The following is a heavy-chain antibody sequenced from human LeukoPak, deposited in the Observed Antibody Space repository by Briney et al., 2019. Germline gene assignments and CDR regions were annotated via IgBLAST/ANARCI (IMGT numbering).Heavy chain of an antibody. Sequence: GGSLRLSCAASGFTFSSYAMSWVRQAPGKGLEWVSAISGSGGSTYYADSVKGRFTISRDNSKNTLYLQMNSLRAEDTAVYYCARDSGYGDWTIDYWGQGTLVTVSS. CDR1: GFTFSSYA. V-gene: IGHV3-23*01. CDR2: ISGSGGST. J-gene: IGHJ4*02. CDR3: ARDSGYGDWTIDY. D-gene: IGHD4-17*01.